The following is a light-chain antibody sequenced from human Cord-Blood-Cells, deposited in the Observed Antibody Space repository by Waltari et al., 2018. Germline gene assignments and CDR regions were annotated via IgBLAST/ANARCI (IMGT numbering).Light chain of an antibody. CDR1: QDISNY. CDR3: QQYDNLPRSA. V-gene: IGKV1-33*01. CDR2: DAS. Sequence: DIQMTQSPSSLYASVGDRVTITCQASQDISNYLNWYQQKPGKAPKLLIYDASNLETGVPSRFSGSGSGTDVTFTISSLQPEDIATYYCQQYDNLPRSAFGQGTRLEIK. J-gene: IGKJ5*01.